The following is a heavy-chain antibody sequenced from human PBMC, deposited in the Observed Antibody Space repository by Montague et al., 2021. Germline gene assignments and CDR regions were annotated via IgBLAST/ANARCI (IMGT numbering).Heavy chain of an antibody. D-gene: IGHD3-10*01. V-gene: IGHV3-74*01. J-gene: IGHJ4*02. CDR1: GFTFSSYW. CDR3: ARSYDS. Sequence: SLRLSCAASGFTFSSYWMHLVRQAPGKGLVWVSTIKTDGSSTNYADSVKGRFTISRDNAKNALYLQMNSLRVEDTAVYYCARSYDSWGQGALVTVSS. CDR2: IKTDGSST.